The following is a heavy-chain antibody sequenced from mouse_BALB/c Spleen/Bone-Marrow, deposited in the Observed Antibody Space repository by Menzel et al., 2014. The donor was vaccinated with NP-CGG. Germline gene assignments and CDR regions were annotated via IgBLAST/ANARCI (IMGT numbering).Heavy chain of an antibody. Sequence: VKLQESGAELARPGASVKMSCKASGYTFTYYTVHWVIQRPGQGLEWIGYINPTSAYTNYNQKFKDKATLTADKSSSTAYMQLSSLTSEDSAVYYCVRDWTTPFAYWGQGTLVTVSA. CDR1: GYTFTYYT. J-gene: IGHJ3*01. CDR3: VRDWTTPFAY. D-gene: IGHD5-5*01. V-gene: IGHV1-4*01. CDR2: INPTSAYT.